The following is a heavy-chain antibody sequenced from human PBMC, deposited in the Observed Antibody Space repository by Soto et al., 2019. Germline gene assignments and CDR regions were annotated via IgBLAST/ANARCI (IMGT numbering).Heavy chain of an antibody. D-gene: IGHD3-16*01. CDR1: GYTFSDYG. J-gene: IGHJ4*02. Sequence: QVQVMQSGAEVKKPGDSVKVSCKTSGYTFSDYGINWVRQAPGQGLEWMGWISGYSGNANLAQKFQGRVTMTTDKSTRTAYMQFRRLRSDDTAVYYCAKRTSWTTWGEPGLWGEGTLVTVSS. CDR3: AKRTSWTTWGEPGL. V-gene: IGHV1-18*04. CDR2: ISGYSGNA.